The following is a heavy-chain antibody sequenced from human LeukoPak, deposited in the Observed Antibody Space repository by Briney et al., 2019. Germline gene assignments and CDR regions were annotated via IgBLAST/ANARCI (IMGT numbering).Heavy chain of an antibody. CDR2: ISYAGGNK. CDR3: ARGGFGRVISDYHYFYGVDV. Sequence: PGRSLRLSCAASEFTFTTYTMHWVRQAPGKGLEWVALISYAGGNKYYADSVKGRFTISRDNSKSTLFLQMNSLRPEDTAVYYCARGGFGRVISDYHYFYGVDVWGQGTTVTVSS. J-gene: IGHJ6*02. D-gene: IGHD3-10*01. CDR1: EFTFTTYT. V-gene: IGHV3-30*04.